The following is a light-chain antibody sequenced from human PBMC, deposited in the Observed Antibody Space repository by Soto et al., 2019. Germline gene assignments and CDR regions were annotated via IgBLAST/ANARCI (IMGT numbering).Light chain of an antibody. CDR1: QSVSSN. V-gene: IGKV3-15*01. Sequence: EIVMTHSPATQSVSPGERATLSCRASQSVSSNLAWYQQKPGQAPRLLIYGASTRATGIPARFSGSGSGTEFTLTISSLQSEDFAVYYCQQYNNWLRTFGQGTKVDIK. J-gene: IGKJ1*01. CDR2: GAS. CDR3: QQYNNWLRT.